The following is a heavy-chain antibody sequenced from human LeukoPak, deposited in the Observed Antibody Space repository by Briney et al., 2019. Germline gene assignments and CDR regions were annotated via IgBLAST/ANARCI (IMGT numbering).Heavy chain of an antibody. CDR2: ISSSGSTI. CDR1: GFTVSSNY. V-gene: IGHV3-48*03. Sequence: GGSLRLSCAAAGFTVSSNYMSWVRQAPGKGLEWVSYISSSGSTIYYADSVKGRFTISRDNAKNSLYLQMNSLRAEDTAVYYCAELGITMIGGVWGKGTTVTISS. CDR3: AELGITMIGGV. J-gene: IGHJ6*04. D-gene: IGHD3-10*02.